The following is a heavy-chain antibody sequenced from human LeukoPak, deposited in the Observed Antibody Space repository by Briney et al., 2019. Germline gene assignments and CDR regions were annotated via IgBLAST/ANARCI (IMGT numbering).Heavy chain of an antibody. V-gene: IGHV3-43*02. D-gene: IGHD4-11*01. CDR3: ARDMSYSNLRPEYIDY. Sequence: GGSLRLSCAASGFTFDDYAMHRVRQAPGKGLEWVSLISEDGGSTYYADSVKGRFTISRDSSKSSLYLQMNSLRTEDTALYYCARDMSYSNLRPEYIDYWGQGTLVTVSS. J-gene: IGHJ4*02. CDR1: GFTFDDYA. CDR2: ISEDGGST.